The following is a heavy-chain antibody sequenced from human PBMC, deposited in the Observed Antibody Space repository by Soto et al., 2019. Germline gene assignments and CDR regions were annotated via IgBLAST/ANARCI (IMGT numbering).Heavy chain of an antibody. V-gene: IGHV3-23*01. CDR2: DSSDGTT. CDR3: ARKNVVVLGDYGFL. CDR1: GFTFNNYA. Sequence: EVQLLESGGGLVQPGGSLRLSCAASGFTFNNYAMSWVRQARGKGLEWVSTDSSDGTTYYADSVKGRFTISRDNSKNTLSLQMNSLGAEDTATYFCARKNVVVLGDYGFLWGQGTLVTVSS. J-gene: IGHJ4*02. D-gene: IGHD4-17*01.